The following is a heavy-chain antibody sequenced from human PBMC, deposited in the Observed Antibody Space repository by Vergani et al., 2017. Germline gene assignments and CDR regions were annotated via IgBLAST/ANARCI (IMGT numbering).Heavy chain of an antibody. D-gene: IGHD4-17*01. CDR3: AKDMNGDDEGQYFQH. J-gene: IGHJ1*01. CDR2: ISGSGGST. CDR1: GFTFSSYA. V-gene: IGHV3-23*01. Sequence: EVQLLESGGGLVQPGGSLRLSCAASGFTFSSYAMSWVRQAPGKGLEWVSAISGSGGSTYYADSVKGRFTISRDNSKNTLYLQMNSRRAEDTAVYYCAKDMNGDDEGQYFQHWGQGTLVTVSS.